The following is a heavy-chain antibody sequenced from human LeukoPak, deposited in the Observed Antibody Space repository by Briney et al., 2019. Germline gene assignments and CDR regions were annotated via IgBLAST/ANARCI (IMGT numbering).Heavy chain of an antibody. CDR1: GYIFTSYW. V-gene: IGHV5-51*01. D-gene: IGHD3-22*01. CDR2: IYPGDSDT. Sequence: GASLQISCQGSGYIFTSYWIGWVRQLPGKGLEWMGIIYPGDSDTRYSPSFQGQVTISADKSISTAYLQWSSLKASDTAMYYCARRPYYYDSSGLDGYFDYWGQGTLVTVSS. CDR3: ARRPYYYDSSGLDGYFDY. J-gene: IGHJ4*02.